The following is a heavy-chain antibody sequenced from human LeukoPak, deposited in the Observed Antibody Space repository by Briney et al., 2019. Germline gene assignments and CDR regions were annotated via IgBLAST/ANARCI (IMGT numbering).Heavy chain of an antibody. CDR3: ARAVESGGSCFFDY. Sequence: GGSLRLSCTASGFTFSDYWMSWVRQAPGKGPEGVANIKQDGSDKYYVDSVKGRFTISRDNAKNALYLQMNSLRAEDTAVYYCARAVESGGSCFFDYWGQGTLVTVSS. CDR2: IKQDGSDK. V-gene: IGHV3-7*03. CDR1: GFTFSDYW. D-gene: IGHD2-15*01. J-gene: IGHJ4*02.